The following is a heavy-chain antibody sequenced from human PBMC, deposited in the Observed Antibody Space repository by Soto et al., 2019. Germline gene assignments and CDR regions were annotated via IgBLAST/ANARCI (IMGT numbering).Heavy chain of an antibody. CDR1: GGSISSYY. J-gene: IGHJ3*02. CDR2: IYYSGST. CDR3: AREGSYYDFWSGHSRDAFDI. V-gene: IGHV4-59*01. D-gene: IGHD3-3*01. Sequence: SETLSLTCTVSGGSISSYYWRCIRQPPWKGLEWIVYIYYSGSTNYNPSLKSRVTISVDTSKNQFALKLSSVTAADTAVYYCAREGSYYDFWSGHSRDAFDIWGQGPMVTVSS.